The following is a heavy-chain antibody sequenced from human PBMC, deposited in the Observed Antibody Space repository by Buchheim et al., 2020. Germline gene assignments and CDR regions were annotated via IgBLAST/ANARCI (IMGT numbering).Heavy chain of an antibody. CDR3: ARDLNLGAAYSFDL. D-gene: IGHD6-25*01. V-gene: IGHV3-33*01. CDR1: GFTFSSYG. CDR2: IWCDGSNK. Sequence: QVQLVESGGGVVQPGRSLRLSCAASGFTFSSYGMHWVRQAPGKGLEWVAVIWCDGSNKYYADSVKGRFTISRDNSKNTLYLQMNSLRAEDTAVYYCARDLNLGAAYSFDLWGRGTL. J-gene: IGHJ2*01.